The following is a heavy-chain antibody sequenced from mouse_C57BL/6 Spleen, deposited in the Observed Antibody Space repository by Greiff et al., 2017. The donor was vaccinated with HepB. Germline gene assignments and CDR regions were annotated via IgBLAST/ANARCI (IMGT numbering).Heavy chain of an antibody. Sequence: VHVKQSGAELVKPGASVKLSCTASGFNIKDYYMHWVKQRTEQGLEWIGRIDPEDGETKYAPKFQGKATITADTSSNTAYLQLSSLTSEDTAVYYCARSRPSTDWYFDVWGTGTTVTVSS. CDR3: ARSRPSTDWYFDV. CDR2: IDPEDGET. D-gene: IGHD1-1*01. V-gene: IGHV14-2*01. CDR1: GFNIKDYY. J-gene: IGHJ1*03.